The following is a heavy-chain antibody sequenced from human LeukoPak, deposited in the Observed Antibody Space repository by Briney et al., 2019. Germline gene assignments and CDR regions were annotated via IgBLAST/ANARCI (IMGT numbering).Heavy chain of an antibody. J-gene: IGHJ4*02. CDR2: MNPNSGNT. V-gene: IGHV1-8*01. D-gene: IGHD3-3*01. Sequence: ASVKVSCKASGYTFTSYDINWVRQATGQGLEWMGWMNPNSGNTGYAQKFQGRVTMTRNTSISTAYMELSSLRSEDTAVYYCARGLGPSYYDFWSGYYSVFDYWSQGTLVTVSS. CDR1: GYTFTSYD. CDR3: ARGLGPSYYDFWSGYYSVFDY.